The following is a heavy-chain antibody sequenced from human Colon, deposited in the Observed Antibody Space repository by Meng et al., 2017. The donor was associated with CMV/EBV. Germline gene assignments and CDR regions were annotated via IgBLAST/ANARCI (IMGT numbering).Heavy chain of an antibody. CDR1: GFSFSSYS. CDR3: ARGSGPLFPGAFDI. CDR2: IYSGGPM. V-gene: IGHV3-53*01. Sequence: GGSLRLSCEASGFSFSSYSMNWVRQAPGKGLEWVALIYSGGPMHYADSVKGRFTISRDNSKNILYLQMNSLRADDTAVYYCARGSGPLFPGAFDIWGQGTMVTVSS. J-gene: IGHJ3*02. D-gene: IGHD3-10*02.